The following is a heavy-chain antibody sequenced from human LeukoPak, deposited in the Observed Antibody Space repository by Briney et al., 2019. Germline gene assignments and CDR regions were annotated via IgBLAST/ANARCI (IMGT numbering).Heavy chain of an antibody. CDR3: ARSGWYSFDI. Sequence: SETLSLTCAVYGGSFSGYYWSWIRQPPGKGLEWIGEIHHSGSTNYNPSLKSRVTISVDTSKNQFSLKLSSVTAADTAVYYCARSGWYSFDIWGQGTMVTVSS. V-gene: IGHV4-34*01. J-gene: IGHJ3*02. CDR2: IHHSGST. D-gene: IGHD6-19*01. CDR1: GGSFSGYY.